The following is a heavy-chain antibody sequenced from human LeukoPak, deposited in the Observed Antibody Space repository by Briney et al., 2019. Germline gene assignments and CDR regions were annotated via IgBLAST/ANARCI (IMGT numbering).Heavy chain of an antibody. CDR3: ARDGCSSTSCYPAVYNWFDP. V-gene: IGHV1-69*05. CDR1: GGTFSSYA. CDR2: IIPIFGTA. J-gene: IGHJ5*02. Sequence: SVKVSCKASGGTFSSYAISWVRQAPGQRLEWRGGIIPIFGTANYAQKFQGRVTITTDESTSTAYMELSSLRSEDTAMYYCARDGCSSTSCYPAVYNWFDPWGQGTLVTVSS. D-gene: IGHD2-2*01.